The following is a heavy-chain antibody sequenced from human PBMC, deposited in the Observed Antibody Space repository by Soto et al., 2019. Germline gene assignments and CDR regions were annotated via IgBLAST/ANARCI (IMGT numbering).Heavy chain of an antibody. D-gene: IGHD6-6*01. CDR2: IYYSGST. Sequence: SETLSLTCTVSGGSISSGGYYWSWIRQHPGKGLEWIGYIYYSGSTYYNPSLKSRVTISVDTSKNQFSLKLSSVTAADTAVYYCASGTGIAARVTYWGQGTLVTVSS. V-gene: IGHV4-31*03. CDR3: ASGTGIAARVTY. J-gene: IGHJ4*02. CDR1: GGSISSGGYY.